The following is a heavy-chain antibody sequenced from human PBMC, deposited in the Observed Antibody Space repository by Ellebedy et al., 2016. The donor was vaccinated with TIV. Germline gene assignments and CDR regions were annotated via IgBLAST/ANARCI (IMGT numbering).Heavy chain of an antibody. V-gene: IGHV3-9*01. D-gene: IGHD2-21*02. J-gene: IGHJ4*02. Sequence: PGGSLRLSCAASGFTFHDYAMHWVRQAPGKGLEWVSGISWNSGSIGYADSVKGRFTISRDNSKNTLYLQMNNIGAEDTGVYYCARDRHVDRGDCLDYWGQGTLVTASS. CDR1: GFTFHDYA. CDR3: ARDRHVDRGDCLDY. CDR2: ISWNSGSI.